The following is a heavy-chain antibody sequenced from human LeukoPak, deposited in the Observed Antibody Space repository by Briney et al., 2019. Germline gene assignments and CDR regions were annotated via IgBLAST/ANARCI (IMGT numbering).Heavy chain of an antibody. V-gene: IGHV3-11*04. Sequence: GGSLRLSCTNSGFIFSDYYMSWIRQAPGKGLEWVSYISSSGSIIYYADSVKGRFSISRDNAKNSLYLEMKSLRAEDTAVYYCATFLSGNYWGGAFDVWGQGTMVTVSS. CDR3: ATFLSGNYWGGAFDV. D-gene: IGHD1-26*01. CDR1: GFIFSDYY. CDR2: ISSSGSII. J-gene: IGHJ3*01.